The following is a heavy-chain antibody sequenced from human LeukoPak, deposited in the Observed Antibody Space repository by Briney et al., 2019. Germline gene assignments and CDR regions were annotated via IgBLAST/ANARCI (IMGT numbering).Heavy chain of an antibody. J-gene: IGHJ5*02. CDR3: AGEKGWQLGRFDP. D-gene: IGHD6-6*01. V-gene: IGHV4-31*02. CDR1: GXSISSGGDY. CDR2: IYNSGST. Sequence: SQTLSLTWTVSGXSISSGGDYWTWIRPYPGKGLEWIGYIYNSGSTYYNPSLKSRVTISVDTSKNQYSLKLSSVTAADTAVYYCAGEKGWQLGRFDPWGQGTLVTVSS.